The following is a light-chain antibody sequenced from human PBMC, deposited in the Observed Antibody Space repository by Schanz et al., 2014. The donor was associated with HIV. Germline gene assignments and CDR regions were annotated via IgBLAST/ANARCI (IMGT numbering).Light chain of an antibody. CDR1: QSVSSSY. V-gene: IGKV3D-7*01. Sequence: PGERVTLSCRASQSVSSSYLTWYQQKPGQAPRLLIYGASTRATSIPARFSGSGSGTDFTFTISSLQPEDFAVYYCQQDYNLPMYTFGQGTKLEIK. CDR3: QQDYNLPMYT. J-gene: IGKJ2*01. CDR2: GAS.